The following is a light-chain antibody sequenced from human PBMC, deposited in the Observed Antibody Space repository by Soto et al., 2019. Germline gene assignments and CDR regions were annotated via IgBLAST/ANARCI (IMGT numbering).Light chain of an antibody. J-gene: IGKJ2*03. CDR3: QQYGSSHMYS. CDR2: TTS. V-gene: IGKV3-20*01. CDR1: QSVGAA. Sequence: EIVLTQSPGTLSLSPGERATLSCRASQSVGAALAWYQQKPGQAPRLLIYTTSNRATAIPDRFSGSGSGTDFTLTINILEPEDFAVYYCQQYGSSHMYSFGQGTKLEIK.